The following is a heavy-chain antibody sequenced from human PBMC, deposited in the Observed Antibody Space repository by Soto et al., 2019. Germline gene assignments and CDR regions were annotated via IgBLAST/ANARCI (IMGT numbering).Heavy chain of an antibody. D-gene: IGHD3-16*01. CDR2: IWYDGSNK. J-gene: IGHJ5*02. Sequence: GGSLRLSCAASGITFSNYGMPWVRQAPGKGLEWVALIWYDGSNKYYADSVKGRFIISRDNSKNTVYLQMNSLRAEDTAVYYCARAWGTTTRPPFDPWGQGTLVTVSS. V-gene: IGHV3-33*01. CDR3: ARAWGTTTRPPFDP. CDR1: GITFSNYG.